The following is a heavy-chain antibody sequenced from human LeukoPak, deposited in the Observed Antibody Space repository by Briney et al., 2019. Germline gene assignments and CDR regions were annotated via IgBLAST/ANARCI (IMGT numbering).Heavy chain of an antibody. V-gene: IGHV4-39*07. CDR3: ATDSGRGGEGGY. CDR2: IYYSGST. Sequence: PSETLSLTCTVSGDSISSSSYYWGWIRQPPGKGLEWIGSIYYSGSTYYNPSLKSRVTISLDRSKNQFSLKLSSVTAADTAVYYCATDSGRGGEGGYWGQGTLVTVSS. D-gene: IGHD2-21*01. J-gene: IGHJ4*02. CDR1: GDSISSSSYY.